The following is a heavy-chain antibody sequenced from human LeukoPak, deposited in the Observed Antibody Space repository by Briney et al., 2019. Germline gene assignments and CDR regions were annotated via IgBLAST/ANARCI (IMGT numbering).Heavy chain of an antibody. Sequence: NPSETLSLTCTVSGGSISGSYWSWIRQPPGRGLEWIGCAFYTGSTNYNPSLKSRVTISIDTSKSQFSLRLTSVTAADTAIYYCASLSHCSTSSCFDYWGRGTLVTVSS. V-gene: IGHV4-59*01. D-gene: IGHD2-2*01. CDR3: ASLSHCSTSSCFDY. J-gene: IGHJ4*02. CDR1: GGSISGSY. CDR2: AFYTGST.